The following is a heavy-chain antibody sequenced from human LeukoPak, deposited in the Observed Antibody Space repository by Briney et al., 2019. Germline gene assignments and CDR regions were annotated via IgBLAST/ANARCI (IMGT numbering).Heavy chain of an antibody. V-gene: IGHV3-23*01. CDR1: GFTFSSYA. D-gene: IGHD6-19*01. Sequence: GESLKISCAASGFTFSSYAMSWVRQAPGKGLEWVSAISGSGGSTYYADSVKGRFTISRDNSKNTLYLQMNSLRAEDTAVYYCAKAVRSSGWGYYLDYWGQGTLVTVSS. J-gene: IGHJ4*02. CDR2: ISGSGGST. CDR3: AKAVRSSGWGYYLDY.